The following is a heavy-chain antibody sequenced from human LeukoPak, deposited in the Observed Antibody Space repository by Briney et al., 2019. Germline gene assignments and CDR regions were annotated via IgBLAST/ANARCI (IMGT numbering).Heavy chain of an antibody. CDR1: GGTFSSYA. CDR3: ARVIRDIVVVPAAMKD. Sequence: PTASVKVSCKASGGTFSSYAISWVRQATGQGLEWMGWMNPNSGNTGYAQKFQGRVTMTRNTSISTAYMELSSLRSEDTAVYYCARVIRDIVVVPAAMKDWGQGTLVTVSS. CDR2: MNPNSGNT. J-gene: IGHJ4*02. D-gene: IGHD2-2*01. V-gene: IGHV1-8*02.